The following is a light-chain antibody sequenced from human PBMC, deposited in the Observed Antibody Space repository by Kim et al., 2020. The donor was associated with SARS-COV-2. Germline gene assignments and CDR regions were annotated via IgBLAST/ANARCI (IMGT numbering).Light chain of an antibody. Sequence: LLLSPGQRATLSCRASQGVSSYLAWYQQKPGQAPRLLIYDASNRATGIPARFSGSGSGTDFTLTISSLEPEGFAVYYCQQPRVWTFGHGTKVEIK. J-gene: IGKJ1*01. V-gene: IGKV3-11*01. CDR3: QQPRVWT. CDR2: DAS. CDR1: QGVSSY.